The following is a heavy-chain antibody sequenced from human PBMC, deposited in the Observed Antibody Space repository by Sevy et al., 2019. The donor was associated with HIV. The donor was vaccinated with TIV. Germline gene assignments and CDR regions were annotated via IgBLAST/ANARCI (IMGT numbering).Heavy chain of an antibody. CDR2: IIPIFGTA. V-gene: IGHV1-69*13. Sequence: ASVKVSCKASGGTFSSYAISWVRQAPGQGLEWMGGIIPIFGTANYAQKFQGRVTITADESTSTAYMELSSLRSEDTAVYYCARGIAAAGHIYYYYYMDVWGKGTTVTVSS. CDR3: ARGIAAAGHIYYYYYMDV. J-gene: IGHJ6*03. CDR1: GGTFSSYA. D-gene: IGHD6-13*01.